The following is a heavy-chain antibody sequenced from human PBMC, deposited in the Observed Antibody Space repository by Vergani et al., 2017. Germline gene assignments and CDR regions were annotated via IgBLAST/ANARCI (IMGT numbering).Heavy chain of an antibody. CDR3: ARERSSSFSFYFDY. CDR1: GGTFSSYA. J-gene: IGHJ4*02. V-gene: IGHV1-69*18. Sequence: QVQLVQSGAEVKKPGSSVKVSCKASGGTFSSYAISWVRQAPGQGLEWMGRIIPIFGTANYAQKFQGRVTITADESTSTAYMELSSLRSDDTAVYYCARERSSSFSFYFDYWGQGTLVTVSS. CDR2: IIPIFGTA. D-gene: IGHD6-6*01.